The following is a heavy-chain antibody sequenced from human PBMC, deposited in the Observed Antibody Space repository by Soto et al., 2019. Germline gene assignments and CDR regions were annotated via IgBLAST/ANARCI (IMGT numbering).Heavy chain of an antibody. D-gene: IGHD3-16*01. Sequence: QVQLQESGPGLLKPSQTLSLICTVSGDAISNANYYWSWIRQPPGKGLEWIGYIYSTGSTTYNPSLRSRLTMSIDPSKRHFSLKLTSVTAADTAVYYCARGESMLPSVLTSPLDYWGQGTLVTVSS. V-gene: IGHV4-30-4*08. CDR2: IYSTGST. CDR3: ARGESMLPSVLTSPLDY. J-gene: IGHJ4*02. CDR1: GDAISNANYY.